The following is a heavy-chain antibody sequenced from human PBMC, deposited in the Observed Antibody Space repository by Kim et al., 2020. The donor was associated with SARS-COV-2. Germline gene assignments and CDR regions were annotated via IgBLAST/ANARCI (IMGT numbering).Heavy chain of an antibody. D-gene: IGHD3-10*01. CDR3: ARHPVAAGYYYGMDV. J-gene: IGHJ6*02. Sequence: GESLKISCKGSGYSFTSYWISWVRQMPGKGLEWMGRIDPSDSYTNYSPSFQGHVTISADKSISTAYLQWSSLKASDTAMYYCARHPVAAGYYYGMDVWGQGTTVTVSS. CDR2: IDPSDSYT. V-gene: IGHV5-10-1*01. CDR1: GYSFTSYW.